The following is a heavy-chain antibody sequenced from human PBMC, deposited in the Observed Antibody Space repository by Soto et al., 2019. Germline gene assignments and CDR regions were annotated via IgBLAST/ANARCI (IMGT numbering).Heavy chain of an antibody. CDR1: GFTFRNFA. V-gene: IGHV3-23*01. J-gene: IGHJ4*02. CDR2: ISVSGGTT. D-gene: IGHD3-22*01. Sequence: EVHLLDSGGGLIQPGGSLRLSYAASGFTFRNFAMNWVRQAPGKGLEWVSGISVSGGTTYYADSVRGRFTVSRDNSKNSVFLQMNSLRAEDTAVYFCAKGMYYYDSSGYRLFDYWGQGTLVTVSS. CDR3: AKGMYYYDSSGYRLFDY.